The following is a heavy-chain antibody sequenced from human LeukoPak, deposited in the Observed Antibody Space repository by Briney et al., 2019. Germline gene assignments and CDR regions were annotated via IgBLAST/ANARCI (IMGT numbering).Heavy chain of an antibody. CDR2: INHSGST. V-gene: IGHV4-34*01. Sequence: PSETLSITSDVYGASNHRHYCDCIRQPPGKGLEWIGEINHSGSTKYNPSLKSRVTISVDRSKNQFSLKLSSVTAADTAMYYCARGGSSGYSVWGQGTLVTVSS. CDR3: ARGGSSGYSV. D-gene: IGHD3-22*01. CDR1: GASNHRHY. J-gene: IGHJ4*02.